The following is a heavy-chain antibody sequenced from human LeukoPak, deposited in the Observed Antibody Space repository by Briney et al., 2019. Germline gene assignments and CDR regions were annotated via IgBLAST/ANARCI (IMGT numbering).Heavy chain of an antibody. D-gene: IGHD5-24*01. J-gene: IGHJ4*02. CDR2: ITHDGKSQ. V-gene: IGHV3-30*18. Sequence: GGSLRLSCVGSGFTFGTFGMHWVRQAPGKGLEWVAVITHDGKSQFYVDSVKGRFTISRDNSKNTLFLQMNSLRAEDTGVYYCVKDKLATSYYLHFWGQGTLVTVSS. CDR3: VKDKLATSYYLHF. CDR1: GFTFGTFG.